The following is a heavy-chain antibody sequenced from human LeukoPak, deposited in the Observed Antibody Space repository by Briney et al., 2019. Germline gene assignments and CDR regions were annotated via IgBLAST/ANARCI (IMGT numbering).Heavy chain of an antibody. CDR2: IIPILGIA. J-gene: IGHJ6*02. Sequence: GASVKVSCKASGGTFSSYAISWVRQAPGQGLEWMGRIIPILGIANYAQKFQGRVTITADKSTSTAYMELSSLRSGDTAVYYCARADHYYYGMDVWGQGTTVTVSS. CDR3: ARADHYYYGMDV. V-gene: IGHV1-69*04. CDR1: GGTFSSYA.